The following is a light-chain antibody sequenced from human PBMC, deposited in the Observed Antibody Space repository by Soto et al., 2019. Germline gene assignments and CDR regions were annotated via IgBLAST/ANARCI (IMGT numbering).Light chain of an antibody. CDR2: GAS. CDR3: QLYNNWPRT. V-gene: IGKV3-15*01. Sequence: EIVMKQSPATLSVSPGERATLSCRASQSVSSNLAWYQQKPGQAPRLLIYGASTRATGIPARFSGSGSGTDFTLTISSLQSEDFALYYCQLYNNWPRTFGLGTKVEIK. CDR1: QSVSSN. J-gene: IGKJ1*01.